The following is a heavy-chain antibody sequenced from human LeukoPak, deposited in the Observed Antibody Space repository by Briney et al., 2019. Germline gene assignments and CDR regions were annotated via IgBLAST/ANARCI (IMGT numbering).Heavy chain of an antibody. CDR3: ARGSPSPYCSSTSCYPPQYYYYGMDV. D-gene: IGHD2-2*01. CDR1: GGTFNIYD. CDR2: IIPIFGTA. V-gene: IGHV1-69*13. J-gene: IGHJ6*04. Sequence: SVKVSFKASGGTFNIYDNSWVRQARGQGREWMGGIIPIFGTANYAQKFQGRVTITADESTSTAYMELSSLRSEDTAVYYCARGSPSPYCSSTSCYPPQYYYYGMDVWGKGTTVTVSS.